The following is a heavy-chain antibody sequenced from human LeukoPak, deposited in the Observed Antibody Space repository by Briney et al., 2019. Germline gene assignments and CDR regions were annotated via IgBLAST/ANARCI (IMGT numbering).Heavy chain of an antibody. CDR3: AKDQVTH. D-gene: IGHD4-11*01. J-gene: IGHJ4*02. Sequence: GGSLRLSCAASGFTVSSNYMSWVRQAPGKGLEWVSVIYSGVSTYYADSVKGRFTISRDNSKNTLSVQMKSRRTEYTAVYYCAKDQVTHWGQGTLVTVSS. CDR1: GFTVSSNY. CDR2: IYSGVST. V-gene: IGHV3-53*05.